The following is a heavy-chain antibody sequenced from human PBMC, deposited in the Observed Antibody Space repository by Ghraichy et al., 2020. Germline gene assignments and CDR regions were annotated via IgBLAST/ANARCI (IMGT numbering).Heavy chain of an antibody. V-gene: IGHV4-59*01. CDR2: IYYSGST. Sequence: SETLSLTCTVSGGSISSYYWSWIRQPPGKGLEWIGYIYYSGSTNYNPSLKSRVTISVDTSKNQFSLKLSSVTAADTAVYYCARSYSSGWVNWFDPWGQGTLVTVSS. D-gene: IGHD6-19*01. J-gene: IGHJ5*02. CDR1: GGSISSYY. CDR3: ARSYSSGWVNWFDP.